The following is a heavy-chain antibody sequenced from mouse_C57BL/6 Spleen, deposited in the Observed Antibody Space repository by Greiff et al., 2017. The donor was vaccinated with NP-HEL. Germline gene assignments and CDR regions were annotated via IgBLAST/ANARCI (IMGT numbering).Heavy chain of an antibody. CDR3: AREDDGSSPDD. J-gene: IGHJ2*01. CDR2: ISDGGSYT. CDR1: GFTFSSYA. V-gene: IGHV5-4*01. D-gene: IGHD1-1*01. Sequence: EVQVVESGGGLVKPGGSLKLSCAASGFTFSSYAMSWVRQTPEKRLEWVATISDGGSYTYYPDNVKGRFTISRDNAKNNLYLQMSHLKSEDTAVYYGAREDDGSSPDDWGKGTTLTVSS.